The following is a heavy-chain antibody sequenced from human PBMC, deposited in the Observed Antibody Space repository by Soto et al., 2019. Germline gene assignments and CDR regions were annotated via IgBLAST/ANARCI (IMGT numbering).Heavy chain of an antibody. D-gene: IGHD1-26*01. V-gene: IGHV3-30-3*01. Sequence: GGSLRLSCAASGFTFSSYAMHWVRQAPGKGLEWVAVISYDGSNKCYADSVKGRFTISRDNSKNTLYLQMNSLRAEDTAVYYCAREASGSYRTDAFDIWGQGTMVTVS. CDR1: GFTFSSYA. CDR2: ISYDGSNK. CDR3: AREASGSYRTDAFDI. J-gene: IGHJ3*02.